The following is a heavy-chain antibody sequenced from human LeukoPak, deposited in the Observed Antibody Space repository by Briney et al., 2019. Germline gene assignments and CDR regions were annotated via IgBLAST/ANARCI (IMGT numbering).Heavy chain of an antibody. Sequence: GGSLRLSCAASGFTFSDYEMNWVRQAPGKGLEWVSYISSSGATIHYADSVKCRFTISRDNAKNSLYLQMDSLRAEDTAVYYCARDGGRTASGFRPHWFDCWGQGTLVTVSS. J-gene: IGHJ4*02. CDR2: ISSSGATI. CDR1: GFTFSDYE. CDR3: ARDGGRTASGFRPHWFDC. V-gene: IGHV3-48*03. D-gene: IGHD3-16*01.